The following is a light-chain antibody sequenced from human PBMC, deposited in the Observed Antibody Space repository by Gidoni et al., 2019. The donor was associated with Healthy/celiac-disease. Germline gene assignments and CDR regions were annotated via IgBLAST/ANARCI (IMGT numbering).Light chain of an antibody. CDR2: KAY. Sequence: IQMTQSPSTLSAYVGDRVTIACRASQSISSWLAWYQQKPGKATKLLIYKAYSLESGVPSRFSGSGSGTELTLTISSLQPDDFATYYCQQYNSYYTFXQXTKLEIK. CDR1: QSISSW. V-gene: IGKV1-5*03. CDR3: QQYNSYYT. J-gene: IGKJ2*01.